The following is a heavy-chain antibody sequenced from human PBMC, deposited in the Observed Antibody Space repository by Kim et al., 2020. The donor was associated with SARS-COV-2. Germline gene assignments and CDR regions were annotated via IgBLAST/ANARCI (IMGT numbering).Heavy chain of an antibody. J-gene: IGHJ4*02. D-gene: IGHD4-17*01. V-gene: IGHV1-18*04. Sequence: ASVKVSCKACGYMFTSYGFSWVRQAPGQGLEWLGWISARDGGTKYGQKVQGRVIMTTDTSTNTAYMELWSLRSDDTAMYYCARGAYGDVSFDYWGLGTLVTVSS. CDR3: ARGAYGDVSFDY. CDR2: ISARDGGT. CDR1: GYMFTSYG.